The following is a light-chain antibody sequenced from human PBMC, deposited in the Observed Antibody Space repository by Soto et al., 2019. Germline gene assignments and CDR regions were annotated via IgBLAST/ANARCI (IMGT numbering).Light chain of an antibody. V-gene: IGKV3-11*01. CDR2: DAS. Sequence: EIVLTQSPATLSLSPGERATLSCRASQSVSTYLAWYQQKPGQAPRLLIYDASIRATGIAARFSGIGSGPDFNLTISSLEPEEFAGYYCQQRSSWPPTFGGGTKLDI. CDR1: QSVSTY. J-gene: IGKJ4*01. CDR3: QQRSSWPPT.